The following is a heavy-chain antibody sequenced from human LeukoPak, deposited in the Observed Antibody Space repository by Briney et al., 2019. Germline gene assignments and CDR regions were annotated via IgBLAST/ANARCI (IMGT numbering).Heavy chain of an antibody. CDR1: GFTFSSYA. CDR2: ISGRGGST. CDR3: ARDHRGGKGGSDAFDI. D-gene: IGHD4-23*01. J-gene: IGHJ3*02. V-gene: IGHV3-23*01. Sequence: GGSLRLSCAASGFTFSSYAMSWVRQAPGKGLEWVSGISGRGGSTYYADSVKGRFTISRDNSKNTLYLQMNSLRAEDTAVYYCARDHRGGKGGSDAFDIWGQGTMVTVSS.